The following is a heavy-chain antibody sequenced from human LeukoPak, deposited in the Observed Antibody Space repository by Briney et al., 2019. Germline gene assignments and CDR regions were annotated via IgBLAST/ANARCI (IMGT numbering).Heavy chain of an antibody. V-gene: IGHV3-66*01. CDR3: ARAPENSFVSRYGDYLES. Sequence: GGSLRLSCAASGFTVRSKYMSSVRQAPGKGLEWVSVIYSGGSTFYADSVKGRFTISRDNSKNTLYLQMNSLRAEDTAVYYCARAPENSFVSRYGDYLESWGQGTLVTVSS. D-gene: IGHD4-17*01. CDR2: IYSGGST. CDR1: GFTVRSKY. J-gene: IGHJ4*02.